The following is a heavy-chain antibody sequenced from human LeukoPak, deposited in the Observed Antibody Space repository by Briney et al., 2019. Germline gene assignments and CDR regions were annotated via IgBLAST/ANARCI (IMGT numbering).Heavy chain of an antibody. Sequence: ASVKVSCKASGYTFTSYYMHWVRQAPGQGLEWMGIINPSGGSTSYAQKFQGRVTMTRDTSTSTVYMELSSLRSEDTAVYYCAREKGITIFGVVIGGYFDYWGQGTLVTVSS. CDR3: AREKGITIFGVVIGGYFDY. D-gene: IGHD3-3*01. J-gene: IGHJ4*02. CDR1: GYTFTSYY. V-gene: IGHV1-46*01. CDR2: INPSGGST.